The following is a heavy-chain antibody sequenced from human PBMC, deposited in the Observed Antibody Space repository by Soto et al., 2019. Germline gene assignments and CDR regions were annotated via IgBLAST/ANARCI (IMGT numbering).Heavy chain of an antibody. D-gene: IGHD2-2*01. J-gene: IGHJ6*03. CDR3: ARGGIYCSTTNCYGGHYFYYMDV. CDR2: ISAYNGNT. Sequence: QVPLVQSGAEVKKPGASVKVSCKASGYTFTNYGISWVRQAPGQGLEWMGWISAYNGNTNYAQKIQGRVTMTIDTSTSTAYMELRSLRSDDTAVYYCARGGIYCSTTNCYGGHYFYYMDVWGKGTTVTVSS. V-gene: IGHV1-18*01. CDR1: GYTFTNYG.